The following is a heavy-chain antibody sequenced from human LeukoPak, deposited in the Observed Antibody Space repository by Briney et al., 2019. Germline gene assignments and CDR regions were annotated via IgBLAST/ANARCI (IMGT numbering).Heavy chain of an antibody. CDR3: AREGYGSGSRYARPFDP. CDR2: INPNSGGT. D-gene: IGHD3-10*01. Sequence: ASVKVSCKASGYTFTGYYMHWVRQAPGQGLEWMGWINPNSGGTNYAQKFQGRVTMTRDMSTSTVYMELSSLRSEDTAVYYCAREGYGSGSRYARPFDPWGQGTLVTVSS. CDR1: GYTFTGYY. J-gene: IGHJ5*02. V-gene: IGHV1-2*02.